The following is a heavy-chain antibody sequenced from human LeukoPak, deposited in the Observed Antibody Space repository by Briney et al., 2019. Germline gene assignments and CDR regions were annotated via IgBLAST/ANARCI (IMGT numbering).Heavy chain of an antibody. D-gene: IGHD3-22*01. J-gene: IGHJ6*02. Sequence: ASVNVSCKSSGYSFTGYYMNWDRQGPGQGLERMREFNPNSGGTNYAYKFQARVTMTRDTSISTAYMELSRLRSDDTAVYYCARVFDSSGYSKTPYYGMDVWGQGTTVTVSS. V-gene: IGHV1-2*02. CDR3: ARVFDSSGYSKTPYYGMDV. CDR1: GYSFTGYY. CDR2: FNPNSGGT.